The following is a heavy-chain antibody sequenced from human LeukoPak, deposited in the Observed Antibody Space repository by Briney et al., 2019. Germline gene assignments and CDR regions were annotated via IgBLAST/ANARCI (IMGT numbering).Heavy chain of an antibody. CDR1: GFTVIASY. D-gene: IGHD6-19*01. V-gene: IGHV3-53*04. Sequence: GGSLRLSCTASGFTVIASYMTWVRQAPGKGLEWVSIIYSDGSTFYAEPVKGRFTISRHRSENTLYLQMNSLRPEDTAVYYCARVGVGTVAGNYFGDWGQGTLVTVSS. CDR2: IYSDGST. J-gene: IGHJ4*02. CDR3: ARVGVGTVAGNYFGD.